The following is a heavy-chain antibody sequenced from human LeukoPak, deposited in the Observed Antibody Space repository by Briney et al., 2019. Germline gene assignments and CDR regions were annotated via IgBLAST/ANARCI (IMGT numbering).Heavy chain of an antibody. CDR2: IYHSGST. Sequence: PSETLSLTCAVSGYSINSDYYWGWIRQSPAKGLEWIGIIYHSGSTYYNPSLKSRFTISVDTSKNQFSLKVTSVTAADTDVYYCARFYYYDTTGYPYYYMDVWGKGTTVTVSS. CDR3: ARFYYYDTTGYPYYYMDV. CDR1: GYSINSDYY. J-gene: IGHJ6*03. D-gene: IGHD3-22*01. V-gene: IGHV4-38-2*01.